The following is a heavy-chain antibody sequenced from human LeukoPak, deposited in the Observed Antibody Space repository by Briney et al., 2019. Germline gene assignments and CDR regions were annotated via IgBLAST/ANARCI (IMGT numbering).Heavy chain of an antibody. CDR1: GFTYSNYG. V-gene: IGHV3-33*01. D-gene: IGHD2-2*01. CDR2: IWFDGIRK. J-gene: IGHJ3*02. Sequence: GRSLRLSCAASGFTYSNYGMHWVRQVPGKGLEWVAAIWFDGIRKYYADSVKGRLTISRDNSKNTLYLQMNSLRAEDTAVYYCARDLEVSSPLGASEMWGQRTMVTVSS. CDR3: ARDLEVSSPLGASEM.